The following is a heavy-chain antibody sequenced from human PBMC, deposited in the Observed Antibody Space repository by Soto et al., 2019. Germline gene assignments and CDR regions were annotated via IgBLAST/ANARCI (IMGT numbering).Heavy chain of an antibody. Sequence: EVQLVESGGGLVKPGGSLRLSCAASGFTFSSYSMNWVRQAPGKGLEWVSSISSSSSYIYYADSVKGRFTISRDNAKNSLYLQMNSLRAEDTAVYYCARDRGIVVVPAAPGGFDPWGQGTLVTVSS. CDR2: ISSSSSYI. D-gene: IGHD2-2*01. V-gene: IGHV3-21*01. J-gene: IGHJ5*02. CDR1: GFTFSSYS. CDR3: ARDRGIVVVPAAPGGFDP.